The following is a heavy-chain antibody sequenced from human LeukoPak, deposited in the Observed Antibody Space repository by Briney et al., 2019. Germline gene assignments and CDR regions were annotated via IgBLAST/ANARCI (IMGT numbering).Heavy chain of an antibody. CDR1: GYTFTSYG. D-gene: IGHD3-3*01. V-gene: IGHV1-18*01. CDR3: ARDRHLFGVVIRGFDY. J-gene: IGHJ4*02. CDR2: ISAYNGNT. Sequence: ASVKVSCKASGYTFTSYGISWVRQAPGQGLEWMGWISAYNGNTNYAQKLQGRVTMTTDTSTSTAYMELRSLRSDDTAVYYCARDRHLFGVVIRGFDYWGQGTLVTVSS.